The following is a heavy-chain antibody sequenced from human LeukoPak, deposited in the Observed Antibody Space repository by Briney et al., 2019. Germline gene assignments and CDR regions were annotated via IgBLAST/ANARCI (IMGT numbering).Heavy chain of an antibody. CDR1: GFTFSSYA. D-gene: IGHD1-26*01. Sequence: PGGSLRLSCAAPGFTFSSYAMTWVRQAPGKGLEWVSAISGNGAGTYYADSVKGRFTISRDNSKNTLFLQMNSLRAEDTAVYYCAKDGVGRTYYYYMDVWGKGTTVTVSS. J-gene: IGHJ6*03. CDR3: AKDGVGRTYYYYMDV. V-gene: IGHV3-23*01. CDR2: ISGNGAGT.